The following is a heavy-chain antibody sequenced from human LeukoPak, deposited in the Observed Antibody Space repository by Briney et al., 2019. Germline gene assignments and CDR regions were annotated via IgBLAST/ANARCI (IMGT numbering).Heavy chain of an antibody. J-gene: IGHJ4*02. CDR2: ISGSSSYI. V-gene: IGHV3-21*01. D-gene: IGHD1-26*01. Sequence: GGSLRLSCAASGFTFSTYNMNWVRQAPGKGLEWVSSISGSSSYIYYADSVKGRFSISRDNAKNSLYLQMNSLRAEDTAVYYCAKVVGASGYWGQGTLVTVSS. CDR1: GFTFSTYN. CDR3: AKVVGASGY.